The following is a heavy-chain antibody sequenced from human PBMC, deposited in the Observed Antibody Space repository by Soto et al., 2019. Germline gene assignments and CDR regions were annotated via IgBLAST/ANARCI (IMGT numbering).Heavy chain of an antibody. CDR1: GFSLSSTRMA. CDR2: IYWDDDK. Sequence: QITLKESGPTLVKPTQTLTLTCTFSGFSLSSTRMAVGWIRQPPGKALEWLALIYWDDDKRYSPFLKSRLTINTDTSKSQVVLTMDNMDTVVTARYYCAHIVVAGLGYYFDYWGQGTLVTVSS. J-gene: IGHJ4*02. V-gene: IGHV2-5*02. CDR3: AHIVVAGLGYYFDY. D-gene: IGHD6-19*01.